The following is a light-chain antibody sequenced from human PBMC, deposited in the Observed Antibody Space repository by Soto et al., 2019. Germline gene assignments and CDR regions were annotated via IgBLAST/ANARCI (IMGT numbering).Light chain of an antibody. J-gene: IGKJ1*01. V-gene: IGKV4-1*01. Sequence: MVMTSSPQALAASSGERATINCKSSQSVLYSSNNKNYLAWYQQKPGQPPKLLIYWASTRESGVPDRFSGSWSGTDFTPTISSLQAEDVAGYYRQQYYSTLCTFGQGTKADIK. CDR2: WAS. CDR1: QSVLYSSNNKNY. CDR3: QQYYSTLCT.